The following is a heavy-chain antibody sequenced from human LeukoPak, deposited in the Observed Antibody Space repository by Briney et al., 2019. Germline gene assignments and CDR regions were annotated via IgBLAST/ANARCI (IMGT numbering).Heavy chain of an antibody. J-gene: IGHJ4*02. CDR1: GFTFSSYW. V-gene: IGHV3-7*01. D-gene: IGHD6-6*01. CDR3: ARDRYSSSSGNDY. Sequence: GGSLRLSCAASGFTFSSYWMSWVRQAPGKGLEWVANIKQDGSEKYYVDSVKGRFTISRDNAKNSLYLQMNSLRAEDTAVYYCARDRYSSSSGNDYWGQGTLVTVSS. CDR2: IKQDGSEK.